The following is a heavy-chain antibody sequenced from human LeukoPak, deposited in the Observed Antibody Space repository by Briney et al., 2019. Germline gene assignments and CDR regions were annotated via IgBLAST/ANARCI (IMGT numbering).Heavy chain of an antibody. Sequence: ASVKISCKASGGTFSSYAISWVRQAPGQGLEWMGWINPNSGGTNYAQKFQGRVTMTRDTSISTAYMELSRLRSDDTAVYYCARAGYYYGSGSYYNFDYWGQGTLVTVSS. J-gene: IGHJ4*02. V-gene: IGHV1-2*02. CDR3: ARAGYYYGSGSYYNFDY. D-gene: IGHD3-10*01. CDR1: GGTFSSYA. CDR2: INPNSGGT.